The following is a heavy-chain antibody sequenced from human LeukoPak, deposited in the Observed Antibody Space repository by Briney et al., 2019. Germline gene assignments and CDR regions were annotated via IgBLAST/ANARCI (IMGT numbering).Heavy chain of an antibody. V-gene: IGHV4-31*03. CDR2: IYNSGST. Sequence: SETLSLTCTVSGGSISSGGYYWSWIRQHPGKGLEWIGYIYNSGSTYYNPSLMSRVSLSVDTSKNQFSLKLNSVTAADTAVYYCAKNGNNSYYFDYWGQGILVTVSS. CDR1: GGSISSGGYY. J-gene: IGHJ4*02. CDR3: AKNGNNSYYFDY. D-gene: IGHD4-23*01.